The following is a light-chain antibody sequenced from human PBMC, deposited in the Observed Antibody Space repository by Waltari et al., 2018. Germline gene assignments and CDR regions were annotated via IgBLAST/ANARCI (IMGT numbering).Light chain of an antibody. V-gene: IGLV2-14*03. Sequence: QSALTQPASVSGSPGQSIPISCTGTSSYVGAYNYVSWYQQHPGKAPKLIIFDVSNRPSGVSNRFSGSKSGNTASLTISGLQAEDEADYYCSSYISSSTLELFGGGTSLTVL. J-gene: IGLJ2*01. CDR1: SSYVGAYNY. CDR2: DVS. CDR3: SSYISSSTLEL.